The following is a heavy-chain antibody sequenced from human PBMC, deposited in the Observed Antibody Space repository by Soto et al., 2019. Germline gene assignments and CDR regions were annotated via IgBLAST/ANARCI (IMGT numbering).Heavy chain of an antibody. D-gene: IGHD6-13*01. CDR2: ISAYNGNT. CDR1: GYTFTSYG. J-gene: IGHJ6*02. V-gene: IGHV1-18*01. CDR3: AREGLAAAGTNHYYYGMDV. Sequence: ASVKVSCKASGYTFTSYGISWVRQAPGQGLEWMGWISAYNGNTNYAQKLQGRVTMTTDTSTSTAYMELRSLRSDDTAVYYCAREGLAAAGTNHYYYGMDVWGQGTTVTVSS.